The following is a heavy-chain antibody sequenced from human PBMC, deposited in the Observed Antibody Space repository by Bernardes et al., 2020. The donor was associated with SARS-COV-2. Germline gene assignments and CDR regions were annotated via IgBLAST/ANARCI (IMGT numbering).Heavy chain of an antibody. V-gene: IGHV3-20*04. J-gene: IGHJ4*02. CDR2: INWNGDST. CDR1: GFTFDEYG. Sequence: GGSLRLSCATSGFTFDEYGMTWVRQAPGKGLEWVSGINWNGDSTGYADSVRGRFTISRDNAKKSLYLEMNSLRVEDTAFYYCARVGARGGSYYLDQWGQGALVTVSS. CDR3: ARVGARGGSYYLDQ. D-gene: IGHD1-26*01.